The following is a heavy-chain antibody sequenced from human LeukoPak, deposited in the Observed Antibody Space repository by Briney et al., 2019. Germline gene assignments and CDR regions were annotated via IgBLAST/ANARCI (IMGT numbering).Heavy chain of an antibody. Sequence: ASVKVSCKASGYTSTGYYMHWVRQAPGQGLEWMGWVNPNSGGTNYAQKFQGRVTMTRDTSISTAYMELSRLRSDDTAVYYCARDRKQQLVLAFDYWGQGTLVTVSS. CDR2: VNPNSGGT. D-gene: IGHD6-13*01. CDR3: ARDRKQQLVLAFDY. V-gene: IGHV1-2*02. CDR1: GYTSTGYY. J-gene: IGHJ4*02.